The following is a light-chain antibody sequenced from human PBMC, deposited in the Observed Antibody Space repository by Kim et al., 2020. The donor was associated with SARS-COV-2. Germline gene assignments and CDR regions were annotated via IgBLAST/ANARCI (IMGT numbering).Light chain of an antibody. J-gene: IGLJ3*02. CDR2: EVS. CDR1: SSDVGGYNY. V-gene: IGLV2-8*01. Sequence: QSALTQPPSASGSPGQSVTISCTGTSSDVGGYNYVSWYQHHPGKAPKLLIYEVSQRPAGVPDRSSGSTGGNAASLTVSGLQAEDEADYYCSSYAVNNGWLFGSGTQLTVL. CDR3: SSYAVNNGWL.